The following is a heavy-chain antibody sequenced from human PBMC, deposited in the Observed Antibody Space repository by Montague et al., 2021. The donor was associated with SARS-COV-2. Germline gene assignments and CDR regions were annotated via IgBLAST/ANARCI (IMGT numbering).Heavy chain of an antibody. CDR3: ARANYYDSSGYKSYYYGMDV. CDR2: IGTAGDT. CDR1: GFTFSSYD. V-gene: IGHV3-13*01. Sequence: SLSLSCAASGFTFSSYDVHWVRQATGKGLEWVSAIGTAGDTYYPGSVKGRFTISRENAKNSLYLQMNSLRAGDTAVYYCARANYYDSSGYKSYYYGMDVWGQGTTVTVSS. D-gene: IGHD3-22*01. J-gene: IGHJ6*02.